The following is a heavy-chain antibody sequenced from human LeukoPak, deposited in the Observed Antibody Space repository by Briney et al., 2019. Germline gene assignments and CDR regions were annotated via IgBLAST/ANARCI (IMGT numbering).Heavy chain of an antibody. CDR3: ANQRGRYCSGDSCYFILDY. J-gene: IGHJ4*02. Sequence: GGSLRLSCAASRFTFSSYGMHWVRQAPGKGLEWVAVITYDGTNKYYEDSVKGRFTISRDNSMNTLFLQMNSLRAEDTAVYYCANQRGRYCSGDSCYFILDYWGQGTLVTVSS. V-gene: IGHV3-30*18. CDR1: RFTFSSYG. CDR2: ITYDGTNK. D-gene: IGHD2-15*01.